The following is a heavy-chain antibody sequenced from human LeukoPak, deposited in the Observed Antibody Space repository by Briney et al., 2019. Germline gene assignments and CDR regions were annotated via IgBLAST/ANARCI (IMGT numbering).Heavy chain of an antibody. D-gene: IGHD3-3*01. CDR3: AKDSYYDFWSGYPSDAFDI. V-gene: IGHV3-23*01. CDR1: GFTFSSYA. Sequence: GGSLRLSCAASGFTFSSYAMSWVRQAPGKGLEWVSAISGSGGSTYYADSVKGRFTISRDNSKNTLYLQMNSLRAEDTAVYYCAKDSYYDFWSGYPSDAFDIWGQGTMVTVSS. CDR2: ISGSGGST. J-gene: IGHJ3*02.